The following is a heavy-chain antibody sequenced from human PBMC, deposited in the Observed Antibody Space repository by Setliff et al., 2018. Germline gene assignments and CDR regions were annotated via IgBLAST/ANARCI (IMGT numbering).Heavy chain of an antibody. CDR1: GYTFINFH. CDR2: VNPSGGHP. J-gene: IGHJ4*02. V-gene: IGHV1-46*01. D-gene: IGHD3-22*01. Sequence: ASVKVSCKSSGYTFINFHLHWVRLAPGQGLQWMGMVNPSGGHPVYAQKFQGRVTMTSDTSTNTVCMDLSSLTPEDTAVYFCARGVSYDSSGYPLGYWGQGTLVTV. CDR3: ARGVSYDSSGYPLGY.